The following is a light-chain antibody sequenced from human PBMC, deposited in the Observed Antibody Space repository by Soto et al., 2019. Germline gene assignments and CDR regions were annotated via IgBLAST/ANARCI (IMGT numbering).Light chain of an antibody. CDR3: QQYNSYWT. Sequence: DIKMTQSPSTLSASVGDRVTITCRASQSISSWLAWYQQKPGKAPKLLIYDASSLESGVPSRFSGSGSGTEFPLTISSLQPDDFATYYCQQYNSYWTFGQGTKV. J-gene: IGKJ1*01. CDR1: QSISSW. V-gene: IGKV1-5*01. CDR2: DAS.